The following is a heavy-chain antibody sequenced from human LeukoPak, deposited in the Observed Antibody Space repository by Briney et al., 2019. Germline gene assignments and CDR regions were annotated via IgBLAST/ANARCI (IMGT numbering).Heavy chain of an antibody. V-gene: IGHV3-23*01. CDR1: GFTFSSHE. D-gene: IGHD2-21*02. Sequence: GGSLRLSCAASGFTFSSHEMSWVRQAPGKGLEWVAVVSRNGEATDYRGSVKGQLTISRDNSKNMVYLEMNSLRAEDTAIYYCAREMVTAQRYFDYWGQGTLVTVSS. J-gene: IGHJ4*02. CDR2: VSRNGEAT. CDR3: AREMVTAQRYFDY.